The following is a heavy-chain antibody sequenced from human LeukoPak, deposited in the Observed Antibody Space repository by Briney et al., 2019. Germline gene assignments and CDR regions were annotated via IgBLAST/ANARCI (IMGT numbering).Heavy chain of an antibody. CDR3: ARVPPERGDYDY. CDR2: INSYNGNT. D-gene: IGHD4-17*01. V-gene: IGHV1-18*01. J-gene: IGHJ4*02. Sequence: GASVKVSCKASGYSFTSYGISWVRQAPGQGLEWMGWINSYNGNTNYAQKFLGRVTVTTDTSTSTAYMELRSLRSDDTAVYYCARVPPERGDYDYRGQGTLVTVSS. CDR1: GYSFTSYG.